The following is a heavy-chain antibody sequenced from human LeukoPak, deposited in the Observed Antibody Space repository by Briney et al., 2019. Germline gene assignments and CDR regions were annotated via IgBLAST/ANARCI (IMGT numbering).Heavy chain of an antibody. CDR1: GYTFTSYD. J-gene: IGHJ5*02. CDR2: MNPNSGNT. Sequence: ASVKVSCKASGYTFTSYDINWVRQATGQGLEWMGWMNPNSGNTGYAQKFQGRVTITRNTSISTAYMELSSLRSEDTAVYYCARAKITMVRGERRNWFDPWGQGTLVTVSS. CDR3: ARAKITMVRGERRNWFDP. V-gene: IGHV1-8*03. D-gene: IGHD3-10*01.